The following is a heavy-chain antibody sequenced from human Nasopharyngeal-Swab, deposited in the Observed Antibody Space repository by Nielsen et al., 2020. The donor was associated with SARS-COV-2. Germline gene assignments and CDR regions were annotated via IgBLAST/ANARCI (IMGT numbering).Heavy chain of an antibody. CDR1: GFSFNSFA. CDR3: AKANTRDFDY. CDR2: ISGGGDST. V-gene: IGHV3-23*01. J-gene: IGHJ4*02. Sequence: GESLKISCAASGFSFNSFAISWVRQAPGKGLEWVSGISGGGDSTHYADSVKGRFTISRDNSRKTLYLQMHSLRAEDTAVYHCAKANTRDFDYWGQGTLVTVSS.